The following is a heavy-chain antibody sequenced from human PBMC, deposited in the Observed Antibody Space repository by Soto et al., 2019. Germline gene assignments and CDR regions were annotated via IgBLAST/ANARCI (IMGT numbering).Heavy chain of an antibody. CDR2: IYPDDSDT. V-gene: IGHV5-51*01. CDR1: GYSFSNFW. J-gene: IGHJ4*02. D-gene: IGHD2-8*02. CDR3: ASSVLVTSTMNYFDL. Sequence: GESLKISCQASGYSFSNFWIAWVRQMPGEGLEWLGIIYPDDSDTRYSPSFLGQVTISADKSIKTTYLQWSSLKASDTAIYFCASSVLVTSTMNYFDLWGQGTLVTVSS.